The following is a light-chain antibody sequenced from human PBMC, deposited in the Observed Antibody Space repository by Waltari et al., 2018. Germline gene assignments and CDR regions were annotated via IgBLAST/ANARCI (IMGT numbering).Light chain of an antibody. J-gene: IGKJ2*01. Sequence: EIVLTQSPATLSVSPGGTATLSCRASQSVGDNLAWYQQKHGQAPRLLIYGASSRATDIPDRFSGSASGTEFTLTISTLHSEDFAVYFCQHYNEWPQYTFAQGTKVEIK. V-gene: IGKV3-15*01. CDR2: GAS. CDR3: QHYNEWPQYT. CDR1: QSVGDN.